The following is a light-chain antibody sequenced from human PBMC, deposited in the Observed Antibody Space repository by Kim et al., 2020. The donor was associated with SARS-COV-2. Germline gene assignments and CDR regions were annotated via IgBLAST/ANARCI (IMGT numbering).Light chain of an antibody. CDR2: AAS. Sequence: ASVGDRVTITCRASQSISTYLNWYQQKPGKSPKRLIYAASSSQSGVPFRISGRGSGTDFTLTITSLQPEDFATYYCQQSYSIPLTFGGGTKVDIK. J-gene: IGKJ4*01. V-gene: IGKV1-39*01. CDR3: QQSYSIPLT. CDR1: QSISTY.